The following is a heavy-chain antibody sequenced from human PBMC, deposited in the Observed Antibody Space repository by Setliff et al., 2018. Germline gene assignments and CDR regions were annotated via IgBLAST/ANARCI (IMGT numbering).Heavy chain of an antibody. CDR2: IYDSGTT. Sequence: PSETLSLTCTVSGGSISNYYWSWIQQPPGKGLEWIGYIYDSGTTNSIPSLKSQVTISVDTSKNQLPLKLSYVTAADTAVYYCARHHAQYHSDSSGYFYEDWYFDLWGRGTLVTVSS. J-gene: IGHJ2*01. D-gene: IGHD3-22*01. CDR1: GGSISNYY. CDR3: ARHHAQYHSDSSGYFYEDWYFDL. V-gene: IGHV4-59*08.